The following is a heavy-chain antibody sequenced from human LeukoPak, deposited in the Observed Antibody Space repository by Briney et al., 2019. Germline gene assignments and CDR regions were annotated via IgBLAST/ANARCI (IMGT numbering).Heavy chain of an antibody. D-gene: IGHD3-3*01. CDR2: IYYSGST. V-gene: IGHV4-31*03. Sequence: SETLSLTCTVSGGSISSGGDYWSWIRQHPGKGLEWIGYIYYSGSTYYNPSLKSRVTISVDTSKNQFSLKLSSVTAADTAVYYCARGHYDFWSGYPYYYGMDVWGQGTTVTVSS. CDR3: ARGHYDFWSGYPYYYGMDV. CDR1: GGSISSGGDY. J-gene: IGHJ6*02.